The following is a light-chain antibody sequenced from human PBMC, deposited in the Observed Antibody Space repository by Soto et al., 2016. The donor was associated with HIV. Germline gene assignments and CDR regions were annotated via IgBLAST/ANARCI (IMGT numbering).Light chain of an antibody. CDR2: KAS. J-gene: IGKJ2*01. V-gene: IGKV1-5*03. Sequence: DIQMTQSPSTLSASVGDRVTITCRASQRISSWLAWHQQKPGKAPKLLIYKASTLESGVPSRFSGSGSGTEFTLTISSLQPDDFAIYYCQQYNSYPYTFGQGTKLEIK. CDR3: QQYNSYPYT. CDR1: QRISSW.